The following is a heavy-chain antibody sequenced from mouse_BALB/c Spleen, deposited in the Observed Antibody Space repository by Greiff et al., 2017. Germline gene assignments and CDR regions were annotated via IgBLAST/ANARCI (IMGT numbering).Heavy chain of an antibody. CDR2: IWAGGST. Sequence: VMLVESGPGLVAPSQSLSITCTVSGFSLTSYGVHWVRQPPGKGLEWLGVIWAGGSTNYNSALMSRLSISKDNSKSQVFLKMNSLQTDDTAMYYCARGSNYHAMDYWGQGTSVTVSS. CDR3: ARGSNYHAMDY. CDR1: GFSLTSYG. J-gene: IGHJ4*01. D-gene: IGHD2-5*01. V-gene: IGHV2-9*02.